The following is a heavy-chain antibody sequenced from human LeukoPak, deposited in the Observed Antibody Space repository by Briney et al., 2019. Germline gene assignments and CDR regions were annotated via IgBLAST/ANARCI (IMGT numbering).Heavy chain of an antibody. V-gene: IGHV4-39*01. CDR2: IYYSGST. Sequence: PSETLSLTCTVSGGSISSSSYYWGWIRQPPGKGLGWIGSIYYSGSTYYNPSLKSRVTISVDTSKNQFSLKLSSVTAADTAVYYCAACSGYDYDEYYCDYWGQGTLVTVSS. CDR3: AACSGYDYDEYYCDY. CDR1: GGSISSSSYY. J-gene: IGHJ4*02. D-gene: IGHD5-12*01.